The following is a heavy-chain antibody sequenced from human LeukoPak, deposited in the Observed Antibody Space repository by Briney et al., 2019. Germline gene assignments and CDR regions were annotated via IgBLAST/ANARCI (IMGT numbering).Heavy chain of an antibody. D-gene: IGHD4-23*01. Sequence: PSETLSLTCTVVGGSITSDYWSWIRQPAGKGLEWIGRIFTSGSTAYNPSLKSRVTISVDTSKNQFSLKLTSVTAADTAVYYCARHPSCTTVTHCSFDYWGQGTLVTVSS. J-gene: IGHJ4*02. CDR1: GGSITSDY. CDR3: ARHPSCTTVTHCSFDY. CDR2: IFTSGST. V-gene: IGHV4-4*07.